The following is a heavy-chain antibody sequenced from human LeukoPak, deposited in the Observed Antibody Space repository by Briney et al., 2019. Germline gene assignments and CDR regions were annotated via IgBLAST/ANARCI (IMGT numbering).Heavy chain of an antibody. CDR1: GGSISSGDYY. Sequence: SETLSLTCIVSGGSISSGDYYWSWIRQPPGKGLEWIGYIYYSGSTYYNPSLKSRVTISVDTSKNQFSLKLSSVTAADTAVYYCARVYGVTLFDYWGQGALVTVSP. V-gene: IGHV4-30-4*08. D-gene: IGHD4-17*01. CDR2: IYYSGST. CDR3: ARVYGVTLFDY. J-gene: IGHJ4*02.